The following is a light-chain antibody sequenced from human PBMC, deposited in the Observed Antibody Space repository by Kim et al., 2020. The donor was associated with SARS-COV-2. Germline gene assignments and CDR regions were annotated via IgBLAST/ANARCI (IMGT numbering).Light chain of an antibody. CDR1: QGISNY. CDR2: DTG. CDR3: QQYDNFPYT. Sequence: DIQMTQSPSSLSASVGDRVTITCQASQGISNYLNWYQQKPGKAPKLLIYDTGNLETGVASRFSGSGSGTDYTFTISSLQPEDIATYYCQQYDNFPYTFGQGTKLEIK. V-gene: IGKV1-33*01. J-gene: IGKJ2*01.